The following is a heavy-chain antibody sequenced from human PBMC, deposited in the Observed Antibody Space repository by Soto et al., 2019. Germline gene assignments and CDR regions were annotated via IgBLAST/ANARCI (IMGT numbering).Heavy chain of an antibody. Sequence: GGSLRLSCAASGFTFSSYDMHWVRQAPGKGLEWVAVIWYDGSNKYYADSVKGRFTISRDNSKNTLYLQMNSLRAEDTAVYYCASSGSPAYYFDYWGQGTLVTVSS. D-gene: IGHD3-10*01. CDR2: IWYDGSNK. J-gene: IGHJ4*02. CDR1: GFTFSSYD. V-gene: IGHV3-33*01. CDR3: ASSGSPAYYFDY.